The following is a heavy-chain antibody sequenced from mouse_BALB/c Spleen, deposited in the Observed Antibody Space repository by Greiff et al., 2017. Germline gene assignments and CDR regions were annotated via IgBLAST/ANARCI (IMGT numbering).Heavy chain of an antibody. Sequence: EVKLVESGGGLVKPGGSLKLSCAASGFTFSSYAMSWVRQTPEKRLEWVASISSGGSTYYPDSVKGRFTISRDNARNILYLQMSSLRSEDTAMYYCARRYGSSSWFAYWGQGTLVTVSA. V-gene: IGHV5-6-5*01. D-gene: IGHD1-1*01. J-gene: IGHJ3*01. CDR1: GFTFSSYA. CDR2: ISSGGST. CDR3: ARRYGSSSWFAY.